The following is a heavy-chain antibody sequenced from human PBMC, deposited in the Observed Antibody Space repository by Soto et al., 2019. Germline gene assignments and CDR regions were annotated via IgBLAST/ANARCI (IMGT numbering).Heavy chain of an antibody. CDR2: ISSGGDTK. CDR3: ARAFMWIDY. J-gene: IGHJ4*02. Sequence: GGSLRLSCAVSGFTFRSYSMHWVRQSPGKGLEWISYISSGGDTKYYADSVTGRFTISRDNAKNSLFLQMSSLRAEDTAVYYCARAFMWIDYRGQGTLVTVSS. D-gene: IGHD2-21*01. CDR1: GFTFRSYS. V-gene: IGHV3-48*01.